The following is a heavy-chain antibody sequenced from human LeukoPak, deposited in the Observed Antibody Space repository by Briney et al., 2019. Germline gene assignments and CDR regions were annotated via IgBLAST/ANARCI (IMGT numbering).Heavy chain of an antibody. Sequence: SVKVSCKASGGTFISYAISWVRQAPGQGLEWMGGIIPIFGTANYAQKFQGRVTITADESTSTAYMELSSLRSEDTAVYYCARDRLLLSGYFDYWGQGTLVTVSS. D-gene: IGHD2-15*01. J-gene: IGHJ4*02. V-gene: IGHV1-69*13. CDR2: IIPIFGTA. CDR1: GGTFISYA. CDR3: ARDRLLLSGYFDY.